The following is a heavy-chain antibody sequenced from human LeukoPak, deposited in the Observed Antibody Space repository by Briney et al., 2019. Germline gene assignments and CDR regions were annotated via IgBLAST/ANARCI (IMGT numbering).Heavy chain of an antibody. Sequence: GGPLRLSCAASEFTFSIYWMSWVRQAPGKGLEWVANINQDGSEKYYVDSVKGRFTISRDNAKNSLYLQMNSLRAEDTAVYYCARVDWYKFDYWGQGTLVTVSS. CDR3: ARVDWYKFDY. D-gene: IGHD3-9*01. V-gene: IGHV3-7*02. CDR1: EFTFSIYW. CDR2: INQDGSEK. J-gene: IGHJ4*02.